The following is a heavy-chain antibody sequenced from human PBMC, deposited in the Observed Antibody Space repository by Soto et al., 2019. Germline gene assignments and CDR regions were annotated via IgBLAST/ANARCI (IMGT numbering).Heavy chain of an antibody. J-gene: IGHJ6*02. Sequence: PSETLSLTCTVSGGSISSGGYYWSWIRQHPGKGLEWIGYIYYSGSTYYNPSLKSRVTISVDTSKNQFSLKLSSVTAADTAVYYCARSGSGSGSFYNDPPGPYYYGMDVWGQGTTVTVSS. CDR2: IYYSGST. CDR1: GGSISSGGYY. D-gene: IGHD3-10*01. CDR3: ARSGSGSGSFYNDPPGPYYYGMDV. V-gene: IGHV4-31*03.